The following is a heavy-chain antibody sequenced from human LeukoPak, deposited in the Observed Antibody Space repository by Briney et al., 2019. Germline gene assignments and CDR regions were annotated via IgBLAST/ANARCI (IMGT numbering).Heavy chain of an antibody. J-gene: IGHJ4*02. D-gene: IGHD6-13*01. CDR1: GFTFSSYW. CDR3: AKTRPLDSSSWSHGDY. V-gene: IGHV3-7*03. Sequence: PGGSLRLSCAASGFTFSSYWISWVRQAPGKGLEWVANIKQDGSEKYYVDSVKGRFTISRDNAKNSLYLQMNSLRAEDTAVYYCAKTRPLDSSSWSHGDYWGQGTLVTVSS. CDR2: IKQDGSEK.